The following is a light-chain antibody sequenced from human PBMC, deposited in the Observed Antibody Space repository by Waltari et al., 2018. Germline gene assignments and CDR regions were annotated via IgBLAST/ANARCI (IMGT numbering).Light chain of an antibody. V-gene: IGKV4-1*01. J-gene: IGKJ2*01. Sequence: DIVMTQSPDSLTVSLGERATLNCKSNQTVLYTSNKKNYLGRYQQRPGQPPKLLIYWASTRESGVPDRFSGSGSGTDFTLTISSLQAEDVAVYYCQQYFNTPYTFGPGTKLEIK. CDR3: QQYFNTPYT. CDR1: QTVLYTSNKKNY. CDR2: WAS.